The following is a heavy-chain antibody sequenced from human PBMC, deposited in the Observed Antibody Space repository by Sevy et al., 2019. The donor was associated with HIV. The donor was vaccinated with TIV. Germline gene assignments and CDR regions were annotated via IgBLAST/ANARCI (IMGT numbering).Heavy chain of an antibody. V-gene: IGHV1-18*01. D-gene: IGHD3-16*01. CDR2: ISPYNGNT. CDR3: ARDGFEWGRERLFDP. CDR1: GYSFPNYI. Sequence: ASVKVSCKASGYSFPNYIITWVRQAPGQGLELMGWISPYNGNTNYAQKFQGRVTMTTDTSTNTAYMDLRSLRSNDTAVYYCARDGFEWGRERLFDPWGQGTLVTVSS. J-gene: IGHJ5*02.